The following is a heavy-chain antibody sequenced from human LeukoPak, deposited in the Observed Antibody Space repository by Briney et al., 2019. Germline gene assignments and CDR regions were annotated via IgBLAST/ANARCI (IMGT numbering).Heavy chain of an antibody. J-gene: IGHJ4*02. CDR3: AKPCYSVSGY. Sequence: GGSLRLSCAASGFTFRNYAMSWVRQAPGKGLEWVSAISCSGGSTYYADSVKGRFTISRDNSKNTLYLQMNSLRAEDTAVYYCAKPCYSVSGYWGQGTLVTVSS. V-gene: IGHV3-23*01. CDR2: ISCSGGST. CDR1: GFTFRNYA. D-gene: IGHD2-21*02.